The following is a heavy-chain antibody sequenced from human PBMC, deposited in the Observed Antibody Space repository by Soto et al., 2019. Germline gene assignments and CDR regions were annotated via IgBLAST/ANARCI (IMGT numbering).Heavy chain of an antibody. CDR3: ARVSGRYYYGMDV. CDR1: GGSISSSNW. J-gene: IGHJ6*02. D-gene: IGHD1-26*01. Sequence: ETLSLTCAVSGGSISSSNWWIWVRQPPGKGLEWIGEIYHSGSTNYNPSLKSRVTISVDKSKNQFSLKLSSVTAADTAVYYCARVSGRYYYGMDVWGQGTTVTVSS. V-gene: IGHV4-4*02. CDR2: IYHSGST.